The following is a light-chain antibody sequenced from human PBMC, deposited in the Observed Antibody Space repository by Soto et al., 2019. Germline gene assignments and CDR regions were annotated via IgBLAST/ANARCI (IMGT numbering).Light chain of an antibody. CDR1: KSNIGNNF. CDR2: DND. Sequence: QSVLTQPPSVSAAPGQKVTISCSGNKSNIGNNFVSWHQQVPGTAPKLLIYDNDQRRSGIPDRFSGSKSGTSATLGITGLQTGDEADYYCSSWDDSLTVVMFGGGTKLTVL. J-gene: IGLJ3*02. V-gene: IGLV1-51*01. CDR3: SSWDDSLTVVM.